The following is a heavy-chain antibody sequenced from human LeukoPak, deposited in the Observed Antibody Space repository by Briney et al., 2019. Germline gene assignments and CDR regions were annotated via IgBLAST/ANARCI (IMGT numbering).Heavy chain of an antibody. Sequence: GASVKVSCKASGYTFTCYYMHWVRQAPGQGLEWMGWINPNSGGTNYAQKFQGRVTMTRDTSISTAYMELSRLRSDDTAVYYCARTRAVDIVATIDLYYYYYGMDVWGQGTTVTVSS. J-gene: IGHJ6*02. CDR2: INPNSGGT. V-gene: IGHV1-2*02. D-gene: IGHD5-12*01. CDR3: ARTRAVDIVATIDLYYYYYGMDV. CDR1: GYTFTCYY.